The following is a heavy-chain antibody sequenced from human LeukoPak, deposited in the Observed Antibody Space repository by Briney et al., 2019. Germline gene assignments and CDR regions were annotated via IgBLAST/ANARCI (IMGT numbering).Heavy chain of an antibody. CDR1: VFTYRHYY. CDR3: ARVCPSYAFDI. CDR2: ISSSGSTK. J-gene: IGHJ3*02. V-gene: IGHV3-11*01. Sequence: GGSLRLSCGASVFTYRHYYMSWMRQPPARGRVGVSYISSSGSTKYYADSVKDRLTIPRDNHKNSLYLQKNSQIAEDTPVYYCARVCPSYAFDIWGQGTMVTVSS.